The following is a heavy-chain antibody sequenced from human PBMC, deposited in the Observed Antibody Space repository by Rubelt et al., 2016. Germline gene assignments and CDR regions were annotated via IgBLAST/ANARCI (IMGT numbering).Heavy chain of an antibody. CDR2: ISYDGTYK. J-gene: IGHJ4*02. V-gene: IGHV3-30*19. D-gene: IGHD6-13*01. Sequence: GFTLNNYWMHWVRQAPGKGLVWVAFISYDGTYKYNADSVKGRFTISRDNSKNTLSLQMNSLRAEDTAVYYCARDSGSSNYYFDYWGQGTLVTVSS. CDR3: ARDSGSSNYYFDY. CDR1: GFTLNNYW.